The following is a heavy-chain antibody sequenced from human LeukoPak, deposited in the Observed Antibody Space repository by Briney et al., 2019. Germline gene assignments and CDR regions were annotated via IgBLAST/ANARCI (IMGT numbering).Heavy chain of an antibody. CDR3: ARGYITMGYYDY. CDR2: ISAYNGNT. D-gene: IGHD5-18*01. J-gene: IGHJ4*02. V-gene: IGHV1-18*01. CDR1: GGTFSSYA. Sequence: ASVTVSCKASGGTFSSYAISWVRQAPGQGLEWMGWISAYNGNTNYAQKPQGRVTMTTDTSTSTAYMELRSLRSDDTAVYYCARGYITMGYYDYWGQGTLVTVSS.